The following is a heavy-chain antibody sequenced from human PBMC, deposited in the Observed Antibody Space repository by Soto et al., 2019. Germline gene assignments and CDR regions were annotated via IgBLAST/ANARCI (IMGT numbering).Heavy chain of an antibody. CDR2: IYYSGST. J-gene: IGHJ5*02. CDR3: ASSSGA. Sequence: ALSPPPTLSGWSIPSGGYYWSWIRQHPGKGLEWIGYIYYSGSTYYNPSLKSRVTISVDTSKNQFSLKLSSVTAADTAVYYCASSSGAWGQGTLVTVSS. CDR1: GWSIPSGGYY. V-gene: IGHV4-31*03.